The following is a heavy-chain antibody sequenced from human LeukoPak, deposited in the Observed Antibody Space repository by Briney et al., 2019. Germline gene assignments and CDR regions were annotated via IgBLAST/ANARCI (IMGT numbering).Heavy chain of an antibody. CDR1: GFTFSSYA. D-gene: IGHD3-9*01. V-gene: IGHV3-23*01. CDR3: LPVLRYFDWGPFAFDY. J-gene: IGHJ4*02. CDR2: ISGSGGST. Sequence: GGSLRLSCAASGFTFSSYAMSWVRQAPGKGLEWVSAISGSGGSTYYADSVKGRFTISRDNSKNTLYLQMNSLRAEDMAVYYCLPVLRYFDWGPFAFDYWGQGTLVTVSS.